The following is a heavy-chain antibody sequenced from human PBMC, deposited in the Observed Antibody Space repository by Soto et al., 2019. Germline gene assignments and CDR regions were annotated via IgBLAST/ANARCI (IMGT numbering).Heavy chain of an antibody. V-gene: IGHV4-31*03. CDR3: ARASLDSGSDRSRQENNWFDP. J-gene: IGHJ5*02. Sequence: SETLSLTCTVSGGSISSGGYYWSWIRQHPGKGLEWIGYIYYSGSTYYNPSLKSRVTISVDTSKNQFSLKLSSVTAADTAVYYCARASLDSGSDRSRQENNWFDPWGQGTLVTVSS. D-gene: IGHD1-26*01. CDR1: GGSISSGGYY. CDR2: IYYSGST.